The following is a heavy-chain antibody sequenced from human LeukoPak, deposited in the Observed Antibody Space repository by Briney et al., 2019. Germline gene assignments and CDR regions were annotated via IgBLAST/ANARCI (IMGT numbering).Heavy chain of an antibody. CDR1: AYSISSGYY. D-gene: IGHD3-22*01. CDR2: IYHSGTT. CDR3: ARVGSSGYWHYFDN. V-gene: IGHV4-38-2*02. J-gene: IGHJ4*02. Sequence: SETLSLTCTVSAYSISSGYYWGWIRQPPGKGLEWIGSIYHSGTTSYNPSHKSRVTIVDTSKNQISLNLSSVTAADTARYYCARVGSSGYWHYFDNWGQGALVTVSS.